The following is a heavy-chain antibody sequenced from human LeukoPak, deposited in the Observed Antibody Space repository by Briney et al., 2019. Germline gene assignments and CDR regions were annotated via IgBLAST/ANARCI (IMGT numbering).Heavy chain of an antibody. V-gene: IGHV4-59*01. CDR1: GGSISSYY. Sequence: SETLSLTCTVSGGSISSYYWSWIRQPPGKGLEWIGYIYYSGSTNYNPSLKSRVTISVDTSKNQFSLKLSSVTAADTAVYYCARAGYYYDSSGCYEGAYYFDYWGQGTLVTVSS. CDR2: IYYSGST. J-gene: IGHJ4*02. CDR3: ARAGYYYDSSGCYEGAYYFDY. D-gene: IGHD3-22*01.